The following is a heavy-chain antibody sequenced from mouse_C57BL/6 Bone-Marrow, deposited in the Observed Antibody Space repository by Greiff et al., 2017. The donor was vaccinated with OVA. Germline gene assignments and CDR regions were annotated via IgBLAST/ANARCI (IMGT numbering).Heavy chain of an antibody. CDR3: ARLGYDYEDV. D-gene: IGHD2-4*01. CDR1: GFTFSDYG. Sequence: EVQVVESGGGLVQPGGSLKLSCAASGFTFSDYGMAWVRQAPRKGPEWVAFISTLASSISYADTVTGRFTISREKAKNTLYLEMSSLRSEDTAMYYCARLGYDYEDVWGTGTTVTVSS. CDR2: ISTLASSI. J-gene: IGHJ1*03. V-gene: IGHV5-15*01.